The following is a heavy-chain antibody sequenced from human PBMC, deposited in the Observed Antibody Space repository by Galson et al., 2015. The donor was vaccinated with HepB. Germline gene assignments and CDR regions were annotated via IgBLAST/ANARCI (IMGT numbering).Heavy chain of an antibody. V-gene: IGHV1-46*01. D-gene: IGHD1-26*01. Sequence: SVKVSCKASGYTFTSYYMHWVRQAPGQGLEWMGIINPSGGSTSYAQKFQGRVTMTRDTSTSTVYMELSSLRSEDTAVYYCARGQWELLGHDAFDIWGQGTMVTVSS. J-gene: IGHJ3*02. CDR1: GYTFTSYY. CDR3: ARGQWELLGHDAFDI. CDR2: INPSGGST.